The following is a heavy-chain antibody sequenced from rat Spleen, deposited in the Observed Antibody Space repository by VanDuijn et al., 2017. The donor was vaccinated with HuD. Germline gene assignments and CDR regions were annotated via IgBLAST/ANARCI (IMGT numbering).Heavy chain of an antibody. Sequence: EVQLVESGGGLVQPGRSMKLSCVASGFTFNNYWMSWIRQAPGKGLEWVASITDTGGNIYYLDSVKGRFTISRDNAQDTLYLQMNSLRSEDTATYYCASGIVALGDYWGQGVMVTVSS. CDR3: ASGIVALGDY. CDR1: GFTFNNYW. V-gene: IGHV5-31*01. CDR2: ITDTGGNI. D-gene: IGHD1-11*01. J-gene: IGHJ2*01.